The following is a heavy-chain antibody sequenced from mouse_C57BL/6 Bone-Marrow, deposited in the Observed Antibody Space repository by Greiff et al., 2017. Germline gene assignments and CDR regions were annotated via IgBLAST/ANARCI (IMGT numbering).Heavy chain of an antibody. J-gene: IGHJ2*01. V-gene: IGHV1-82*01. CDR2: IYPGDGDT. CDR3: ARSKGVRQGLYY. Sequence: VQLQESGPELVKPGASVKISCKASGYAFSSSWMNWVKQRPGKGLEWIGRIYPGDGDTNYNGKFKGKATLTADKSSSTAYMQLSSLTSEDSAVYVCARSKGVRQGLYYWGQGTTLTVSS. CDR1: GYAFSSSW. D-gene: IGHD2-14*01.